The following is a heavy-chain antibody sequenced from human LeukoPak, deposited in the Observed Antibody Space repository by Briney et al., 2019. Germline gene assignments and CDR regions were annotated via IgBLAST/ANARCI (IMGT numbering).Heavy chain of an antibody. CDR1: GVSISSNY. CDR2: IYSGGST. J-gene: IGHJ4*02. D-gene: IGHD1-26*01. V-gene: IGHV3-53*01. Sequence: GGSLRLSCAASGVSISSNYMSWVRQAPGKGLEWVSVIYSGGSTYYADSVKGRFTISRDNSKNTLYLQMNSLRAEDTAVYYCTRDQGSGSQERPLVNWGQGTLVTVSS. CDR3: TRDQGSGSQERPLVN.